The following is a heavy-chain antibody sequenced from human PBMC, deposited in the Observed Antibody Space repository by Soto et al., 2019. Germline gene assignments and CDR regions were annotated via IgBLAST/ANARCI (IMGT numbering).Heavy chain of an antibody. V-gene: IGHV3-23*01. D-gene: IGHD6-13*01. CDR1: GFTLTNYA. CDR3: AKEWVAGTLFY. Sequence: GGSLRLSCAGSGFTLTNYAMNWVRQAPGKGLEWVSVISSSGSYTNYADSVRGRFTISRDISKNTLYLEMKSLRAEDTALYYCAKEWVAGTLFYWGQGTLVTVSS. CDR2: ISSSGSYT. J-gene: IGHJ4*02.